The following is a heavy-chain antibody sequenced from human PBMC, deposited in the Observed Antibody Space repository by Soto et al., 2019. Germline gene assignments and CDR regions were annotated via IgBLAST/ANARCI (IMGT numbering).Heavy chain of an antibody. CDR3: ARILLGYCSGGSCYDNDAFDI. V-gene: IGHV4-39*01. J-gene: IGHJ3*02. CDR2: IYYSGST. D-gene: IGHD2-15*01. CDR1: GGSISSSSYY. Sequence: QLQLQESGPGLVKPSETLSLTCTVSGGSISSSSYYWGWIRQPPGKGLEWIGSIYYSGSTYYNPSLQSRVTISVDTSKNQFSLKLSSVTAADTSVYYCARILLGYCSGGSCYDNDAFDIWGQGTMVTVSS.